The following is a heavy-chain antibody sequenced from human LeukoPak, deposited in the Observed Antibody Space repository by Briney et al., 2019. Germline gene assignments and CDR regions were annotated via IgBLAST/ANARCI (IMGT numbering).Heavy chain of an antibody. J-gene: IGHJ6*04. V-gene: IGHV3-48*03. CDR1: GFTFSSYE. D-gene: IGHD3-10*02. CDR3: AELGITMIGGV. CDR2: ISSSGSTI. Sequence: GSLRLSCAASGFTFSSYEMNWVRQAPGKGLEWVSYISSSGSTIYYADSVKGRFTISRDNAKNSLYLQMNSLSAEDTAVYYCAELGITMIGGVWGKGTTVTISS.